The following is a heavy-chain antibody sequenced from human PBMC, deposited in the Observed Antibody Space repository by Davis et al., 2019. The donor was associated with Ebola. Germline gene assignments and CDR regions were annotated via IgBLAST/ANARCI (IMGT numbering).Heavy chain of an antibody. J-gene: IGHJ6*02. CDR1: GFTFDDYA. D-gene: IGHD6-13*01. Sequence: SLKISCAASGFTFDDYAMHWVRQAPGKGLEWVSGISWNSGSIGYADSVKGRFTISRDNAKNSLYLQMNSLRAEDTALYYCAKDFSGSWSSYYYGMDVWGQGTTVTVSS. CDR2: ISWNSGSI. CDR3: AKDFSGSWSSYYYGMDV. V-gene: IGHV3-9*01.